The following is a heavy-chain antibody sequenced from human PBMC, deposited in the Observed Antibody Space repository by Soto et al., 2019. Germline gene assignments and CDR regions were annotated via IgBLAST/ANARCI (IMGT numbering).Heavy chain of an antibody. CDR1: GYTFTSYY. Sequence: ASVTVSCKASGYTFTSYYMHWVRQAPGQGLEWMGIINPSGGSTSYAQKFQGRVTMTRDTSTSTVYMELSSLRSEDTAVYYRARDLVARPHYYYGMDVWGQGTTVTVSS. CDR3: ARDLVARPHYYYGMDV. D-gene: IGHD2-15*01. CDR2: INPSGGST. V-gene: IGHV1-46*01. J-gene: IGHJ6*02.